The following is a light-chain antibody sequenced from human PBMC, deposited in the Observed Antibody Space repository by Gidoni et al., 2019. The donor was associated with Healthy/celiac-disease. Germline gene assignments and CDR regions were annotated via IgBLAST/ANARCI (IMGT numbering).Light chain of an antibody. Sequence: QSVLTHPPSVSRTPGQRVTISCTGSSSNIGAGYDVPWYQQLPGTAPNLLIYGNSNRPSGVPDRFSGSKSGTSASLAITGLQAEDEADYYCQSYDSSLSVVFGGGTKLTVL. V-gene: IGLV1-40*01. CDR2: GNS. J-gene: IGLJ2*01. CDR1: SSNIGAGYD. CDR3: QSYDSSLSVV.